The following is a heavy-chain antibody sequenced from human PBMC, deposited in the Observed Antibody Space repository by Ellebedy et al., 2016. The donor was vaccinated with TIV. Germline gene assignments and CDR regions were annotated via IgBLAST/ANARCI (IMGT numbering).Heavy chain of an antibody. J-gene: IGHJ4*02. CDR2: IYHNGNT. CDR3: ARLYSSNWGNLDY. D-gene: IGHD6-13*01. Sequence: MPSETLSLTCTVSGGSISSYFWSWIRQPPGKGLEWIGYIYHNGNTNYNPSLKSRFTISVDTSKNQFSLKLSSVTAADTAVYYCARLYSSNWGNLDYWGQGTLVTVSS. CDR1: GGSISSYF. V-gene: IGHV4-59*08.